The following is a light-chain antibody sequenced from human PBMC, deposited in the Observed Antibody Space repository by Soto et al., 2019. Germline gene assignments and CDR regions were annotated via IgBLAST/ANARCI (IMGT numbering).Light chain of an antibody. CDR3: RSYTRSITIHV. Sequence: QSVLTQPASVSGSPGQSITISCTGTSSDVGGYNYVSWYQQHPGKAPKLMIHDVSNRPSGVSNRFSGSKSGNTASLTISGLQAEDYADYYCRSYTRSITIHVFRTGNKVPDL. CDR2: DVS. J-gene: IGLJ1*01. V-gene: IGLV2-14*01. CDR1: SSDVGGYNY.